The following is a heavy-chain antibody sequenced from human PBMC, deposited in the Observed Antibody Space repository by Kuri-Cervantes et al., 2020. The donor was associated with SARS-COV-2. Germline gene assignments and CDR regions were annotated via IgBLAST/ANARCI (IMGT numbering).Heavy chain of an antibody. D-gene: IGHD2-15*01. CDR3: AKDMESGGSYSTFDY. Sequence: SLKISCAASGFTFDDYAMHWVRQAPGKGLEWVSGISWNSGSIGYADSVKGRFTISRDNAKNSLYLQMNSLRAEGTALYYCAKDMESGGSYSTFDYWGQGTLVTVSS. CDR1: GFTFDDYA. V-gene: IGHV3-9*01. J-gene: IGHJ4*02. CDR2: ISWNSGSI.